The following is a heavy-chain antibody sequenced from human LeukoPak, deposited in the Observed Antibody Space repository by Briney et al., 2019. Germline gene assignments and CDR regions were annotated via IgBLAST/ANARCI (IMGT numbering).Heavy chain of an antibody. D-gene: IGHD6-19*01. J-gene: IGHJ5*02. Sequence: SSETLSLTCTVSGGSISSYYWSWIRQPPGKGLEWIGYIYYSGSTNYNPSLKSRVTISVDTSKNQFSLKLSSVTAADTAVYYCARAGSGWDNWFDPWGQGTLVTVSS. CDR2: IYYSGST. CDR3: ARAGSGWDNWFDP. CDR1: GGSISSYY. V-gene: IGHV4-59*01.